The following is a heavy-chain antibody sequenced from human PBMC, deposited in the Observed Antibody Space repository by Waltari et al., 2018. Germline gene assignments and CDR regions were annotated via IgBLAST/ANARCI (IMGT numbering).Heavy chain of an antibody. CDR3: AGETRATQAFDI. D-gene: IGHD5-12*01. Sequence: QVQLVQSGAEVKKPGASVKVSCKASGYTFTGYYMHWVRQAPGQGLEWMGLINPYSGGTNDAQKFQGMDTRTRDTSISTACRELGRLRSDDTAVYYCAGETRATQAFDIWGQGTMVTVSS. CDR1: GYTFTGYY. J-gene: IGHJ3*02. V-gene: IGHV1-2*02. CDR2: INPYSGGT.